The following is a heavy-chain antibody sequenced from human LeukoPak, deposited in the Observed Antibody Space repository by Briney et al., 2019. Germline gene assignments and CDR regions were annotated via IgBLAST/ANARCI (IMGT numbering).Heavy chain of an antibody. Sequence: ASVKVSCKASGYTFTGYYMHWVRQAPGQGLEWMGWINPNSGGTNYAQKFQGRVTMTRDTSIRTAYMELSRLRSDDTAVYYCARAPQLERPDFDYWGQGTLVTVSS. CDR1: GYTFTGYY. J-gene: IGHJ4*02. V-gene: IGHV1-2*02. D-gene: IGHD1-1*01. CDR3: ARAPQLERPDFDY. CDR2: INPNSGGT.